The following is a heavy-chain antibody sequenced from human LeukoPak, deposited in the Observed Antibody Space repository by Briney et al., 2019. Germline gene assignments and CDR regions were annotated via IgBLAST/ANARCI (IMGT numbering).Heavy chain of an antibody. CDR2: INHSGST. CDR1: GGSFSGYY. J-gene: IGHJ4*02. Sequence: PSETLSLTCAVYGGSFSGYYWSWIRQPPGKGLEWIGEINHSGSTNYNPSLKSRVTISVDTSKNQFSLKLSSVTAADTAVYYCSRYSGYVGYGVYWGQGTLVTVSS. CDR3: SRYSGYVGYGVY. V-gene: IGHV4-34*01. D-gene: IGHD5-12*01.